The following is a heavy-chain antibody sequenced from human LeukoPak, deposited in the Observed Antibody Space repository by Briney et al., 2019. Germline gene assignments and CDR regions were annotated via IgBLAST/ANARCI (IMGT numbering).Heavy chain of an antibody. V-gene: IGHV3-9*01. CDR2: INWNSGSV. CDR3: AREIGYYDSGGYGKEAFDL. J-gene: IGHJ3*01. Sequence: GGSLRLSCAASGFTFDDYAMHWVRQAPGKGLEWVSGINWNSGSVDYADSVKGRFIISRDNAKNSLYLQMNSLRAEDTALYHCAREIGYYDSGGYGKEAFDLWGQGTMVTVSS. D-gene: IGHD3-22*01. CDR1: GFTFDDYA.